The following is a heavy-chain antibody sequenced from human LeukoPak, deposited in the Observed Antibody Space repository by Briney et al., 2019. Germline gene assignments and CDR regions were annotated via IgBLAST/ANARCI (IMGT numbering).Heavy chain of an antibody. CDR1: GYTFTSYG. CDR2: ISAYSGNT. CDR3: ARSGSYYGDAFDI. D-gene: IGHD1-26*01. J-gene: IGHJ3*02. V-gene: IGHV1-18*01. Sequence: ASVKVSCKASGYTFTSYGINWVLQAPGQGLEWMGWISAYSGNTNYAQNFQGRVTMTTDTSTSTAYMELRSLRSDDTAVYYCARSGSYYGDAFDIWGQGTMVTVSS.